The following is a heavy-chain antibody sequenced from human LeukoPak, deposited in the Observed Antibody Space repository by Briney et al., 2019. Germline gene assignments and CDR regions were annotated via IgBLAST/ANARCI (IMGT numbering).Heavy chain of an antibody. V-gene: IGHV4-31*03. CDR2: IYYSGST. J-gene: IGHJ1*01. CDR3: ATERKDGGDHVHHFQH. D-gene: IGHD2-21*01. Sequence: PSETLSLTCTVSGGSINSDVYYWTWIRQHPGKGLEWIGYIYYSGSTNYNPSLEGRVNILADTSQNQFSLKLNSVTAADTAVYFCATERKDGGDHVHHFQHWGQGTLVTVSS. CDR1: GGSINSDVYY.